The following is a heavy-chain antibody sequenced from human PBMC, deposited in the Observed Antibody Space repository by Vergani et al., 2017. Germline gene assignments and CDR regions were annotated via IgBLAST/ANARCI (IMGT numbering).Heavy chain of an antibody. Sequence: EVQLLESGGGLVQPGGSLRLSCAASGFTFSSYAMSWVRQAPGKGLEWVSAISGSGGSTYYADSVKGRFTISRDNSKNTLYLQMNSLRAEDTAVYYCAKSDRRGSSTSCYFSPADYWGQGTLVTVSS. V-gene: IGHV3-23*01. CDR3: AKSDRRGSSTSCYFSPADY. CDR1: GFTFSSYA. D-gene: IGHD2-2*01. J-gene: IGHJ4*02. CDR2: ISGSGGST.